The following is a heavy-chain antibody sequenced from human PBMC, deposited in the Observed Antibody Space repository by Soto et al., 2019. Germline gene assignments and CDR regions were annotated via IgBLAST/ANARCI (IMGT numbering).Heavy chain of an antibody. CDR1: GFTFSDYY. V-gene: IGHV3-11*01. J-gene: IGHJ6*02. CDR2: ISSSGSTI. CDR3: ARDLEMTTVTTRDYYGMDV. D-gene: IGHD4-4*01. Sequence: GGSLRLSCAASGFTFSDYYMSWIRQAPGKGLEWVSYISSSGSTIYYADSVKGRFTTSRDNAKNSLYLQMNSLRAEDTAVYYCARDLEMTTVTTRDYYGMDVWGQGTTVTVSS.